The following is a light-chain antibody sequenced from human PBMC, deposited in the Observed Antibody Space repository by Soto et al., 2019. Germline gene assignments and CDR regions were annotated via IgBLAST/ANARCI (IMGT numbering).Light chain of an antibody. CDR1: SSNIGNNY. CDR2: DNH. V-gene: IGLV1-51*01. CDR3: ATWDSSLSAHV. Sequence: QSVLTQPPSVSAAPGQKVTISCSGSSSNIGNNYVSWYQQLPGTAPKLLIYDNHNRPSGIPDRFSGSKSGTSATLGITGLQTGDEADYYCATWDSSLSAHVFGTGTKLTVL. J-gene: IGLJ1*01.